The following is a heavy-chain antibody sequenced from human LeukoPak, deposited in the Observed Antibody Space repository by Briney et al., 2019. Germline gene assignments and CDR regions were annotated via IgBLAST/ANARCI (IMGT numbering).Heavy chain of an antibody. CDR2: MNPIKGST. V-gene: IGHV1-8*02. J-gene: IGHJ6*02. D-gene: IGHD3-3*01. CDR3: ARGSESITIFGVVIMRGYYYYYGMDV. Sequence: ASVKVSCKASGFNFTSYDINWVRQAPGQGLEWMGWMNPIKGSTGYAQKFQGRVTMTRNTSISTAYMELSSLRSEDTAVYYCARGSESITIFGVVIMRGYYYYYGMDVWGQGTTVTVSS. CDR1: GFNFTSYD.